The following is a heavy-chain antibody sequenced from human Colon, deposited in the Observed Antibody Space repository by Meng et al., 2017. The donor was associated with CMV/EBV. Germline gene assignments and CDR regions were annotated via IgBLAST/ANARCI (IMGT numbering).Heavy chain of an antibody. V-gene: IGHV4-39*07. Sequence: SETLSLTCSVSGGSIRSSSYYWAWIRQPPGNGLERIGNIYDTGSSYYNPSLESRATISLDTPKNQVSLKLSSVTAADTAVYYCARVGYGYLFWGQGALVTVSS. D-gene: IGHD5-18*01. CDR2: IYDTGSS. CDR3: ARVGYGYLF. CDR1: GGSIRSSSYY. J-gene: IGHJ4*02.